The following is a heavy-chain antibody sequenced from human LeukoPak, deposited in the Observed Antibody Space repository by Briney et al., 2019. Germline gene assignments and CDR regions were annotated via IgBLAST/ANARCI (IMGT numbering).Heavy chain of an antibody. Sequence: ASVKVSCKASGYTFTSYYMHWVRQAPGQGLEWMGIINPSGGSTSYAQRFQGRVTMTRDTSTSTVYMELSSLRSEDTAVYYCARDMVRGVIPGYYFDYWGQGTLVTVSS. CDR2: INPSGGST. V-gene: IGHV1-46*01. CDR1: GYTFTSYY. CDR3: ARDMVRGVIPGYYFDY. D-gene: IGHD3-10*01. J-gene: IGHJ4*02.